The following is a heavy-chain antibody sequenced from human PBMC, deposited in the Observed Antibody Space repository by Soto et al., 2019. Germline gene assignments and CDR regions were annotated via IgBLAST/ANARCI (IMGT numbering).Heavy chain of an antibody. J-gene: IGHJ6*02. D-gene: IGHD2-15*01. CDR3: ASSGRYCSGGSWYPYYYGMDV. CDR1: GGTFSSYA. V-gene: IGHV1-69*13. Sequence: SVKVSCKASGGTFSSYAISWVRQAPGQGLEWMGGIIPIFGTANYAQKFQGRVTITADESTSTAYMELSSLRSEDTAVYYCASSGRYCSGGSWYPYYYGMDVWG. CDR2: IIPIFGTA.